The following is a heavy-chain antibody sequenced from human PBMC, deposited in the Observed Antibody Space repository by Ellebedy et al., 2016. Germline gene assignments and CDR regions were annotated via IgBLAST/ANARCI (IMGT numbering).Heavy chain of an antibody. CDR2: IKTKSDGGST. CDR1: GFNFSNAW. CDR3: TTGRVLTGYFHF. V-gene: IGHV3-15*07. J-gene: IGHJ4*02. D-gene: IGHD3-9*01. Sequence: GGSLRLSCAASGFNFSNAWMNWVRQAPGKGLEWVGRIKTKSDGGSTDYAAPVKGRFTISRDDSKNTLYLQMNSLKTEDTAVYYCTTGRVLTGYFHFWGQGTLVTVSS.